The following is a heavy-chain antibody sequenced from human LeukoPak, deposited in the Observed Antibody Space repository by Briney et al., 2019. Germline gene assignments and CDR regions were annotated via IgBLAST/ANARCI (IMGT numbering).Heavy chain of an antibody. CDR2: IYYSEST. Sequence: SETLSLTCTVSGGSLSSGSSYWGWIRQPPGKGLEWIGSIYYSESTYYSPSLKSRLTISVDTSYNQFSLKLSSVTAADTAVYYCARHVSGYDLIDYWGQGTLVTVSS. J-gene: IGHJ4*02. D-gene: IGHD5-12*01. CDR3: ARHVSGYDLIDY. CDR1: GGSLSSGSSY. V-gene: IGHV4-39*01.